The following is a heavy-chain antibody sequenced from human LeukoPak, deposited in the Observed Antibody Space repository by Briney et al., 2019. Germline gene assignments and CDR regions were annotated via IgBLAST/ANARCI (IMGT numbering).Heavy chain of an antibody. CDR1: GYTFTGYY. J-gene: IGHJ4*02. CDR3: ARVGLGELLALYYFDY. V-gene: IGHV1-2*02. Sequence: GASVKVSCKASGYTFTGYYMHWVRQAPGQGLEWMGWINPNSGGTNSAQKFQGRVTMTRDTSISTAYMELSRLRSDDTAVYYCARVGLGELLALYYFDYWGQGTLVTVSS. CDR2: INPNSGGT. D-gene: IGHD3-16*01.